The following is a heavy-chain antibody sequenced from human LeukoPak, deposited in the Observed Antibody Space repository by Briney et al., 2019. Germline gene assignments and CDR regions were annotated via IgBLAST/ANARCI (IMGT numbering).Heavy chain of an antibody. V-gene: IGHV1-2*02. CDR1: GYTFTVHC. CDR3: ARDHDYGPDY. J-gene: IGHJ4*02. CDR2: IKPDSGAT. Sequence: GASLTLSCTASGYTFTVHCLHWLRQAPGQGLEWMGCIKPDSGATNFARKFQGRVTMTSDTSITPAYMELSSLTSDDSAMYYCARDHDYGPDYWGQGTLVTVSA. D-gene: IGHD4/OR15-4a*01.